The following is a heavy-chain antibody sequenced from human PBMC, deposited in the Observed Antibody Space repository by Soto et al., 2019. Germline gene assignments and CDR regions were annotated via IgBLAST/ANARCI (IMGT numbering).Heavy chain of an antibody. D-gene: IGHD3-22*01. CDR1: GYTFTSYG. J-gene: IGHJ4*02. CDR2: ISAYNGNT. V-gene: IGHV1-18*01. CDR3: ARAVYYSGRSGYYDAPYYFDY. Sequence: ASVKVSCKASGYTFTSYGISWVRQAPGQGLEWMGWISAYNGNTNYAQKLQGRVTMTTDTSTSTAYMELRSLRSDDTAVYYCARAVYYSGRSGYYDAPYYFDYWGQGALVTVSS.